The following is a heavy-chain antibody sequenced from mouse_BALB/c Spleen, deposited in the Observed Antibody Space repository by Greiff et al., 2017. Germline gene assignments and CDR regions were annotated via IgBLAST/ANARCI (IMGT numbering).Heavy chain of an antibody. Sequence: EVQGVESGGGLVKPGGSLKLSCAASGFTFSSYAMSWVRQTPEKRLEWVASISSGGSTYYPDSVKGRFTISRDNARNILYLQMSSLRSEDTAMYYCARGDDGYYPPFAYWGQGTLVTVSA. CDR2: ISSGGST. CDR3: ARGDDGYYPPFAY. CDR1: GFTFSSYA. D-gene: IGHD2-3*01. J-gene: IGHJ3*01. V-gene: IGHV5-6-5*01.